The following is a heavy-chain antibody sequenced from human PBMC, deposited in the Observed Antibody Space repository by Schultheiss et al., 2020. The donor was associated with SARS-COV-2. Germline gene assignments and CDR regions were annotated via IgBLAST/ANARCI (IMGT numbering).Heavy chain of an antibody. Sequence: ASVKVSCKASGYTFINYYMHWVRQAPGEGLEWMGIINPSGGSTSYLKKFQGRVTMTRDTSTSTVYMELSSLRSDDTAVYYCATERPPGIVVVDAFVIWGQGTMVTVSS. J-gene: IGHJ3*02. D-gene: IGHD6-19*01. CDR2: INPSGGST. CDR1: GYTFINYY. V-gene: IGHV1-46*01. CDR3: ATERPPGIVVVDAFVI.